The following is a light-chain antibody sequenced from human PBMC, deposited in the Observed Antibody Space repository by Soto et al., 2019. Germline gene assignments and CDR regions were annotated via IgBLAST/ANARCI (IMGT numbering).Light chain of an antibody. J-gene: IGLJ1*01. V-gene: IGLV2-14*01. CDR3: SSYTRGFYV. Sequence: QSALTQPASVSGSPGQSITISCTGTSSDVGGYNYVSWYQQHPGKAPKLMIYDVSDRPSGVSNRFSGSKSGNTASLTTSGLQAEDKADYYCSSYTRGFYVFGTGAKVTVL. CDR2: DVS. CDR1: SSDVGGYNY.